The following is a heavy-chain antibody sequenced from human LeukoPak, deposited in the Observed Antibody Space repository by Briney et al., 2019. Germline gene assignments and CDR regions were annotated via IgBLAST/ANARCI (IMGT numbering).Heavy chain of an antibody. J-gene: IGHJ4*02. CDR2: IRGSGET. D-gene: IGHD1-1*01. CDR1: GFSFSNYA. Sequence: GGSLRLSCAASGFSFSNYAMSWVRQAPARGPEWVSSIRGSGETFYADSVKGRFTLSRDDSRNTVYLQLNNLRVEDTAIYYCAKANWVSNADAVWWGQGTQVTVSS. V-gene: IGHV3-23*01. CDR3: AKANWVSNADAVW.